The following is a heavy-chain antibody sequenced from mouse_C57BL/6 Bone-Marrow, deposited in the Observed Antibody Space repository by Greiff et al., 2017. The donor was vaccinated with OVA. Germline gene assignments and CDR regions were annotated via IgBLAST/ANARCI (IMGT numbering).Heavy chain of an antibody. V-gene: IGHV5-9*01. D-gene: IGHD1-1*02. J-gene: IGHJ4*01. CDR3: ARTSLWMDY. Sequence: DVTLVESGGGLVKPGGSLKLSCAASGFTFSSYTMSWVRQTPEKRLEWVATISGGGGNTYYPDSVKGRFTISRDNAKNTLYLQMSSLRSEDTAVYNCARTSLWMDYWGQGTSVTVSS. CDR2: ISGGGGNT. CDR1: GFTFSSYT.